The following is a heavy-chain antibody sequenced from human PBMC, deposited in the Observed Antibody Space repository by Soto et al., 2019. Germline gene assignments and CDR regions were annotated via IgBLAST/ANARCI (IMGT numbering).Heavy chain of an antibody. D-gene: IGHD2-2*01. J-gene: IGHJ6*02. CDR1: GDTFSCYA. CDR2: IIPIFGTA. Sequence: SVKVSCKASGDTFSCYAISWVRQAPVQGLEWMGWIIPIFGTANYAQKLQGRVTITADESTSTSYMELISLRSEDTAVYYCAHVSCRSTSCYFYYYGFDVWGQGSTVTVSS. V-gene: IGHV1-69*13. CDR3: AHVSCRSTSCYFYYYGFDV.